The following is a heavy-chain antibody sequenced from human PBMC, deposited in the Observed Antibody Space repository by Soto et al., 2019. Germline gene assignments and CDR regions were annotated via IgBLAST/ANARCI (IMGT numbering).Heavy chain of an antibody. J-gene: IGHJ6*02. CDR1: GGSITSSY. CDR2: VYSSGST. CDR3: ARDRYSSSPGSREDYGMDV. V-gene: IGHV4-59*12. D-gene: IGHD6-6*01. Sequence: TSETLSLTCTVSGGSITSSYWSWIRKSPGKGLEWIGYVYSSGSTNYNPSLKSRVTMPVDTTKNQFSLKLSSVTAADTAVYYCARDRYSSSPGSREDYGMDVWGQGTTVTVSS.